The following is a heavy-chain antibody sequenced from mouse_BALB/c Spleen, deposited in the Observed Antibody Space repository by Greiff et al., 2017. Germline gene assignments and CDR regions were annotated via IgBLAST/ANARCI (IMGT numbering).Heavy chain of an antibody. D-gene: IGHD1-1*01. V-gene: IGHV2-9*02. Sequence: VKLQESGPGLVAPSQSLSITCTVSGFSLTSYGVHWVRQPPGKGLEWLGVIWAGGSTNYNSALMSRLSISKDNSKSQVFLKMNSLQTDDTAMYYCARADYYGCSYEDFDVWGAGTTVTVSS. CDR1: GFSLTSYG. CDR2: IWAGGST. J-gene: IGHJ1*01. CDR3: ARADYYGCSYEDFDV.